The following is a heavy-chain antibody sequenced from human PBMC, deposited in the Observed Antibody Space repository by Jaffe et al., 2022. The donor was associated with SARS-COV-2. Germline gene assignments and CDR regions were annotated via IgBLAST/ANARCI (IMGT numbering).Heavy chain of an antibody. CDR1: GFTFDDYA. CDR2: ISWNSGSI. CDR3: AKDTTFGAVAGTLDY. V-gene: IGHV3-9*01. D-gene: IGHD6-19*01. J-gene: IGHJ4*02. Sequence: EVQLVESGGGLVQPGRSLRLSCAASGFTFDDYAMHWVRQAPGKGLEWVSGISWNSGSIGYADSVKGRFTISRDNAKNSLYLQMNSLRAEDTALYYCAKDTTFGAVAGTLDYWGQGTLVTVSS.